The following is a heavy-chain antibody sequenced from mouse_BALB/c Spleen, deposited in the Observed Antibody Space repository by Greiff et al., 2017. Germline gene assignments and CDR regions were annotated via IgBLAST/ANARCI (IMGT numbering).Heavy chain of an antibody. D-gene: IGHD1-1*01. CDR1: GYTFTSYW. V-gene: IGHV1-7*01. Sequence: VMLVESGAELAKPGASVKMSCKASGYTFTSYWMHWVKQRPGQGLEWIGYINPSTGYTEYNQKFKDKATLTADKSSSTAYMQLSSLTSEDSAVYYCARTVVAPMDYWGQGTSVTVSS. J-gene: IGHJ4*01. CDR2: INPSTGYT. CDR3: ARTVVAPMDY.